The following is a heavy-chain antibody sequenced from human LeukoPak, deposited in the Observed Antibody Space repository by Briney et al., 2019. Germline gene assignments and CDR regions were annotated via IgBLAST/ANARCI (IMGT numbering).Heavy chain of an antibody. Sequence: SETLSLTFSVSGGSISSYCWSWIRQPPGKGLEWIGYIYYSGSTNHNPSLKSRVTISVDTSKNQFSLKLSSVTAADTAVYYRARVGGMAAAAVDYWGQGTLVTVSS. V-gene: IGHV4-59*01. J-gene: IGHJ4*02. CDR2: IYYSGST. CDR1: GGSISSYC. CDR3: ARVGGMAAAAVDY. D-gene: IGHD6-13*01.